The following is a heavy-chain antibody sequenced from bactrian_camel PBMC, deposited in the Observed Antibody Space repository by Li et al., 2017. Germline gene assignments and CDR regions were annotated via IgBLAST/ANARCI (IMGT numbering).Heavy chain of an antibody. J-gene: IGHJ4*01. D-gene: IGHD1*01. CDR2: ISGDGST. Sequence: LGLSCTASGFDFNASDMGWYRQAPGTECELVSKISGDGSTYYADSVKGRFTISRDKAKNTLYLEMNSLKPEDTAIYYCAADRYFASAYDCPLPASAYWGQGTQVTVS. CDR1: GFDFNASD. V-gene: IGHV3S57*01. CDR3: AADRYFASAYDCPLPASAY.